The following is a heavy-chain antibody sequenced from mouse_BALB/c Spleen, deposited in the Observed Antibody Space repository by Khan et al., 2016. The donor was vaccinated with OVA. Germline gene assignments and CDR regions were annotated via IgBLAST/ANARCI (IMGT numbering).Heavy chain of an antibody. Sequence: LQESGAELVKAGASVKMSCKASGYTFTSYWMHWVKQRLGQGLEWFAETNPTNGRTYYNEKFKSKATLTVDKSSSTAYMLLSGPTFEDSAGYYCARIKNILATYFDYWGQGTTLTGSS. CDR2: TNPTNGRT. CDR3: ARIKNILATYFDY. V-gene: IGHV1S81*02. CDR1: GYTFTSYW. J-gene: IGHJ2*01. D-gene: IGHD1-1*01.